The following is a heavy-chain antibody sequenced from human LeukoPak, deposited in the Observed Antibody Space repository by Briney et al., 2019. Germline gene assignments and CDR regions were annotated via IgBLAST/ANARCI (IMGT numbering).Heavy chain of an antibody. CDR1: GFTFSSYG. CDR2: ISYDGSNK. V-gene: IGHV3-30*18. J-gene: IGHJ3*02. CDR3: ANLHGGYSYRDAFDI. D-gene: IGHD5-18*01. Sequence: PGRSLRLSCAASGFTFSSYGMHWVRQAPGKGLEWVAAISYDGSNKYYADSVKGRFTISRDNSKNTLYLQMNSLRAEDTAVYYCANLHGGYSYRDAFDIWGQGTMVTVSS.